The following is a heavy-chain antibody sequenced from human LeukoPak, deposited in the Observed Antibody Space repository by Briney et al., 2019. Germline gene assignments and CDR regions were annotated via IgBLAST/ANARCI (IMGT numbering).Heavy chain of an antibody. J-gene: IGHJ3*02. Sequence: GGSLRLSCAAPGFTFSSYAMSWVRQAPGKGLEWVSAISGSGGSTYYADSVKGRFTISRDNSKNTLYLQMNSLRAEDTAVYYCATRMYSSGWPDAFDIWGQGTMVTVSS. CDR1: GFTFSSYA. V-gene: IGHV3-23*01. D-gene: IGHD6-19*01. CDR2: ISGSGGST. CDR3: ATRMYSSGWPDAFDI.